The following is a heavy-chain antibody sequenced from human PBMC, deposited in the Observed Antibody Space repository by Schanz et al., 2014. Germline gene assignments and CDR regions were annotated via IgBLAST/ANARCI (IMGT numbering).Heavy chain of an antibody. CDR1: GFTFSNHA. D-gene: IGHD3-3*01. CDR3: ARFLARYQYYGVDV. V-gene: IGHV3-23*04. Sequence: VQLVESGGGVVQPGGSLRLSCAASGFTFSNHALSWVRQAPGKGLEWVSGIGGSGDSTHYADSVKGRFSISRDNGETSVYLQINSLRVEDTAVYYCARFLARYQYYGVDVWGQGTTVIVSS. CDR2: IGGSGDST. J-gene: IGHJ6*02.